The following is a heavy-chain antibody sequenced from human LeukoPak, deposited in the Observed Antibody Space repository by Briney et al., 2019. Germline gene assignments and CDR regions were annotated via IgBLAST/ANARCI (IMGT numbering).Heavy chain of an antibody. CDR1: GLTFSSYG. CDR2: IWYDGSNK. J-gene: IGHJ4*02. V-gene: IGHV3-33*06. Sequence: GRSLRLSCAASGLTFSSYGMHWVRQAPGEGLEWVAVIWYDGSNKYYADSVKGRFTISRDNSKNTLYLQMNSLRAEDTAVYYCAKDFHKYYYGSGSYGVDYWGQGTLVTVSS. D-gene: IGHD3-10*01. CDR3: AKDFHKYYYGSGSYGVDY.